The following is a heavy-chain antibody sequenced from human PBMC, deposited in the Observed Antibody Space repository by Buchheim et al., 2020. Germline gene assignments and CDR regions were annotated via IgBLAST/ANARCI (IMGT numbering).Heavy chain of an antibody. CDR2: INHSGST. J-gene: IGHJ6*02. V-gene: IGHV4-34*02. CDR3: ARTRYDFWSGYRYYYGMDV. Sequence: QVQLQQWGAGLWKPSETLSLTCAVYGGSLSGYYWSWIRQPPGKGLEWIGEINHSGSTNYNPSLKSRVTISVDTSTNQFSLKLSSVTAADTAVYYCARTRYDFWSGYRYYYGMDVWGQGTT. D-gene: IGHD3-3*01. CDR1: GGSLSGYY.